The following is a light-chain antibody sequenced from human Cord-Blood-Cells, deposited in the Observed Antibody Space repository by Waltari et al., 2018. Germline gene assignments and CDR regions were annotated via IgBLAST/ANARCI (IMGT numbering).Light chain of an antibody. V-gene: IGLV2-23*02. Sequence: QSALTQPASVSGSPGQSIPISCTGTSSDVWGYNILSWYQQHPGKAPKLMIYEVSKRPSGVSNRFSGSKSGNTASLTISGLQAEDEADYYCCSYAGSSTLVFGGGTKLTVL. J-gene: IGLJ3*02. CDR2: EVS. CDR1: SSDVWGYNI. CDR3: CSYAGSSTLV.